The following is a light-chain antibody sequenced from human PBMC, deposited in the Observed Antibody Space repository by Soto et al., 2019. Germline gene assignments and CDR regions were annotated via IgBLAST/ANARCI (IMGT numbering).Light chain of an antibody. J-gene: IGLJ3*02. CDR2: VHSDGSH. Sequence: QSVLTQPPSASASLGASVKLTCTLSSGHINYAIAWHKQQPEKGPRYLMEVHSDGSHSKGVGIPDRFSGSSSGAEGYLTISSLQSEDEADYYCQTWGTGIQVFGGGTKLTVL. CDR3: QTWGTGIQV. V-gene: IGLV4-69*01. CDR1: SGHINYA.